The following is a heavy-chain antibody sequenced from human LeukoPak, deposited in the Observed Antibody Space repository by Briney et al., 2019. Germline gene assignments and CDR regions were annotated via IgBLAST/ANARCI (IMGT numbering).Heavy chain of an antibody. CDR1: GFTFSGSA. CDR2: IRSKANSYAT. Sequence: GGSLRLSCAASGFTFSGSAMHWVRQASGKGLEWVGRIRSKANSYATAYAASVKGRFTISRDDSKNTAYLQMNSLKTEDTAVYYCARDSTPRIVVVTALDYWGQGTLVTVSS. J-gene: IGHJ4*02. CDR3: ARDSTPRIVVVTALDY. V-gene: IGHV3-73*01. D-gene: IGHD2-21*02.